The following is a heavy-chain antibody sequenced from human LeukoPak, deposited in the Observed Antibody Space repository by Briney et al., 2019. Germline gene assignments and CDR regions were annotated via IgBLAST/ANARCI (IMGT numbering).Heavy chain of an antibody. Sequence: GASVKVSCTASGYTFISYYMHWVRQAPGQGLEWMGIINPSSVSTNYAQKFQGRVTTTTETSTSTVYIELSSLRSEDTAVYYCARDEYDGDYWGQGTLVTVSS. CDR1: GYTFISYY. J-gene: IGHJ4*02. CDR2: INPSSVST. D-gene: IGHD3-3*01. V-gene: IGHV1-46*01. CDR3: ARDEYDGDY.